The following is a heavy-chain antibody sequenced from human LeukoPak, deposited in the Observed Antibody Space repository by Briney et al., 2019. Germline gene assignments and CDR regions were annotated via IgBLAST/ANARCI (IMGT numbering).Heavy chain of an antibody. J-gene: IGHJ4*02. CDR3: AKDSGAYNSGVDY. D-gene: IGHD6-19*01. Sequence: GGSLRLSCAASGFTFSSYWMSWVRQAPGKGLEWVSSISSSSAYIYYADSVKGRFTISRDNSKNTLFLQLNSLRAEDTAIYYCAKDSGAYNSGVDYWGQGTLVTVSS. CDR1: GFTFSSYW. CDR2: ISSSSAYI. V-gene: IGHV3-21*01.